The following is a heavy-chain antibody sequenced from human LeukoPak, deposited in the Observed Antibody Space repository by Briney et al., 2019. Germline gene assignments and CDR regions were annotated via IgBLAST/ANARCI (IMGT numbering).Heavy chain of an antibody. D-gene: IGHD3-10*01. V-gene: IGHV3-23*01. CDR2: ISGSGGST. Sequence: GGSLRLSCAASGFTFSTYSMNWVRQAPGKGLEWVSAISGSGGSTYYADSVKGRFTISRDNSKNTLYLQMNSLRAEDTAVYYCAKDLVRGLFDYWGQGTLVTVSS. J-gene: IGHJ4*02. CDR3: AKDLVRGLFDY. CDR1: GFTFSTYS.